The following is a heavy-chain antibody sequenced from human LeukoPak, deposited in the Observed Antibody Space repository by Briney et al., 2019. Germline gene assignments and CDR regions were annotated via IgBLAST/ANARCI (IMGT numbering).Heavy chain of an antibody. CDR3: ARGNYCSGSTCLFDY. J-gene: IGHJ4*02. V-gene: IGHV4-34*01. CDR1: GESFRGYY. Sequence: SETLSLTCAVYGESFRGYYWTWIRQPPGKGLEWIGSVTRYGNTNYNPSLKGRLTISADKSKSQFSLKLTSVTAADTAVYYCARGNYCSGSTCLFDYWSQGTLVTVSS. CDR2: VTRYGNT. D-gene: IGHD2-15*01.